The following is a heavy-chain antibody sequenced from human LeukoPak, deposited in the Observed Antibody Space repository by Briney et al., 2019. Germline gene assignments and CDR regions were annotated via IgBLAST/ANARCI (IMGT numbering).Heavy chain of an antibody. CDR2: ISYDGSNK. D-gene: IGHD6-19*01. Sequence: GGSLRLSCAASGFTFSSYAMHWVRQAPGRGLEWVAVISYDGSNKYYADSVKGRFTISRDNSKNTLYLQMNSLRAEDTAVYYCAKEPASSGWFDPWGQGTLVAVS. CDR3: AKEPASSGWFDP. CDR1: GFTFSSYA. J-gene: IGHJ5*02. V-gene: IGHV3-30-3*01.